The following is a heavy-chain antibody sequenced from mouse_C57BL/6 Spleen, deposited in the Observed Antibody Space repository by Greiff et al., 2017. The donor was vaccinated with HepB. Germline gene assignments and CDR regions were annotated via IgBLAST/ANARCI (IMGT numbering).Heavy chain of an antibody. CDR1: GYTFTSYW. J-gene: IGHJ4*01. Sequence: QVQLQQPGAELVKPGASVKMSCKASGYTFTSYWITWVKQRPGQGLEWIGDIYPGSGSTNYNEKFKSKATLTVDTSSSTAYMQLSSLTSEDSAVYYCARSGVYDGYHYAMDYWGQGTSVTVSS. D-gene: IGHD2-3*01. CDR2: IYPGSGST. CDR3: ARSGVYDGYHYAMDY. V-gene: IGHV1-55*01.